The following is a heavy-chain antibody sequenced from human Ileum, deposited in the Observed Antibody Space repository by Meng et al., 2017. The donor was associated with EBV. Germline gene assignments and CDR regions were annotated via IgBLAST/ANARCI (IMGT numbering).Heavy chain of an antibody. CDR2: MRHGGCP. Sequence: LQQGRAGTLKPSETLSPPCAVNGGARSVAYSTCIRQPPGKVLEWIGEMRHGGCPSYNPSLKSRITISIDTSKIQLSLMLSSVTAADTAVYNCATRPTGVDYWGQGTLVTVSS. V-gene: IGHV4-34*01. J-gene: IGHJ4*02. CDR1: GGARSVAY. D-gene: IGHD2-8*02. CDR3: ATRPTGVDY.